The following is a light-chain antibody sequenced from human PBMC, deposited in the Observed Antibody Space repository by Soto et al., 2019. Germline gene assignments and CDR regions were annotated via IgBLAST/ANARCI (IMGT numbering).Light chain of an antibody. CDR3: QQSYSTPRT. J-gene: IGKJ5*01. CDR1: QSISSY. Sequence: DIQMTQSPSSLSASVGDRVTITCRASQSISSYLNWYQQTPGKAPTLLIYASSSLQSGVPSRFSGSGSGTDFTPTISSLQPEDFATYYCQQSYSTPRTFGQGPRLEI. V-gene: IGKV1-39*01. CDR2: ASS.